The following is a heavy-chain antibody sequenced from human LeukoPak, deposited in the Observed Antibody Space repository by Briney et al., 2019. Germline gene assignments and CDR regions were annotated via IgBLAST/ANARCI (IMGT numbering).Heavy chain of an antibody. V-gene: IGHV3-7*04. CDR2: IKQDGSKK. Sequence: GGSLRLSCAASGFTFSSYAMSWFRQAPGKGLEWVANIKQDGSKKSYVDSVKGRFTISRDNAKNSLHLQMNSLRAEDTAIYYCTRVGYIDEGIDYWGQGTLVTVSS. D-gene: IGHD5-12*01. CDR1: GFTFSSYA. J-gene: IGHJ4*02. CDR3: TRVGYIDEGIDY.